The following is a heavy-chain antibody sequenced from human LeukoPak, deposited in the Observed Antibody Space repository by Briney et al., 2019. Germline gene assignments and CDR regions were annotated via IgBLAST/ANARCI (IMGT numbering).Heavy chain of an antibody. Sequence: SETLSLTCTVSGGSIRSSSYYWGWIRQPPGKGLEWIGSIDYSGSTYYNPSLKSRVTISVDTSKNQFSLKLSSVTAADTAVYYCARKHYYDSSGYYSGWFDPWGQGTLVTVSS. J-gene: IGHJ5*02. CDR1: GGSIRSSSYY. CDR2: IDYSGST. V-gene: IGHV4-39*07. D-gene: IGHD3-22*01. CDR3: ARKHYYDSSGYYSGWFDP.